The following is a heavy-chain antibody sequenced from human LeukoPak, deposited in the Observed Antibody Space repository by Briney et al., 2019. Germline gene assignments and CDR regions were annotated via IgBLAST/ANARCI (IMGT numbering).Heavy chain of an antibody. CDR3: AREDGGGSDY. CDR2: INPNSGGT. CDR1: GYTFTSYG. Sequence: ASVKVSCKASGYTFTSYGISWVRQAPGQGLEWMGRINPNSGGTNYAQKFQGRVTMTRDTSISTAYMELSRLRSDDTAVYYCAREDGGGSDYWGQGTLVTVSS. J-gene: IGHJ4*02. D-gene: IGHD5-24*01. V-gene: IGHV1-2*06.